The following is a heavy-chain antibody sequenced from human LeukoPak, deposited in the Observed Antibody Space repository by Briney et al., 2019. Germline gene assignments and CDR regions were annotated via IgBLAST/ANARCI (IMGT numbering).Heavy chain of an antibody. J-gene: IGHJ6*02. V-gene: IGHV3-11*01. CDR1: GFTFSDYY. D-gene: IGHD3-10*01. CDR3: ARDSGSGSYYTDYYYGMGV. Sequence: GGSLRLSCAASGFTFSDYYMSWIRQAPGKGLEWVSYISSSGSTIYYADSVKCRFTISRDNAKTSLYLQMNSLRAEDTAVYYCARDSGSGSYYTDYYYGMGVWGQGTTVTVSS. CDR2: ISSSGSTI.